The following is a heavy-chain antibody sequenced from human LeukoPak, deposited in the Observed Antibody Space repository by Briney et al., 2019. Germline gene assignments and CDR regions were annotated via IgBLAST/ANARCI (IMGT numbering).Heavy chain of an antibody. Sequence: SETLSLTCAVSGGSISSGGYSWSWIRQPPGKGLEWIGYIYHSGSTYYNPSLKSRVTISVDKSKNQFSLKLSSATAADTAVYYCARVGQDYGDYNWFDPWGQGTLVTVSS. CDR1: GGSISSGGYS. CDR2: IYHSGST. CDR3: ARVGQDYGDYNWFDP. J-gene: IGHJ5*02. D-gene: IGHD4-17*01. V-gene: IGHV4-30-2*01.